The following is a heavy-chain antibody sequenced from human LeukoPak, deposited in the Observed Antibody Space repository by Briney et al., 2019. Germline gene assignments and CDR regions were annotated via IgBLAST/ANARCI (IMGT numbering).Heavy chain of an antibody. D-gene: IGHD3-10*01. CDR3: ARVAGRFGELFVDY. V-gene: IGHV4-31*03. CDR1: GGPISSGGYY. CDR2: IYYSGST. J-gene: IGHJ4*02. Sequence: SQTLSLTCTVSGGPISSGGYYWSWIRQHPGKGLEWIGYIYYSGSTYYNPSLKSRVTISVDTSKNQFSLKLSYVTAADPAVYYCARVAGRFGELFVDYWGQGTLVTVSS.